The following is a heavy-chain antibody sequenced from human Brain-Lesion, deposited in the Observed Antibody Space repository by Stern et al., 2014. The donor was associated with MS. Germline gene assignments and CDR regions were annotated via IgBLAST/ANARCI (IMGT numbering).Heavy chain of an antibody. CDR1: GYTLTELS. CDR2: FDPEDGET. Sequence: VQLVESGAEVKKPGASVKVSCTVSGYTLTELSMHWVRQAPRQGLAWMGGFDPEDGETIYAQKFQGRVTMTEDTSTDTAYMELSSLRSEDTAVYYCATLSPGAGGNYYRHFDYWGQGTLVTVSS. CDR3: ATLSPGAGGNYYRHFDY. J-gene: IGHJ4*02. V-gene: IGHV1-24*01. D-gene: IGHD1-26*01.